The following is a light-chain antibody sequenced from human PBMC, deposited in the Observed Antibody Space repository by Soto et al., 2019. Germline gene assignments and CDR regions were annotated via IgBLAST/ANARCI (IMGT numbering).Light chain of an antibody. J-gene: IGKJ1*01. CDR2: GAS. CDR1: QSVSSSY. CDR3: QQYGSSTWT. V-gene: IGKV3-20*01. Sequence: EIVSTQSPATLSLSPGERATLSCRASQSVSSSYLAWYQQKPGQAPRLLIYGASRRATGIPDRFSGSGSGTDFTLTISRLEPEDFAVFYCQQYGSSTWTFGQGTRVEIK.